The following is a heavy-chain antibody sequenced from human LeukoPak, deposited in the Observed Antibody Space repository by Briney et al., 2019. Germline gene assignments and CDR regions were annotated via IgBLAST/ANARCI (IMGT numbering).Heavy chain of an antibody. V-gene: IGHV3-74*01. CDR3: GRGFVLVPAAIPDY. J-gene: IGHJ4*02. Sequence: PGGSLRLSCAASGFTFSNYWMHWVRQAPGKGLVWVSRINTDGSSTTYADSVKGRFTISRDNAKNTLYLQMNSLRAEDTAVYYCGRGFVLVPAAIPDYWGPGTLVTVSP. CDR1: GFTFSNYW. CDR2: INTDGSST. D-gene: IGHD2-2*01.